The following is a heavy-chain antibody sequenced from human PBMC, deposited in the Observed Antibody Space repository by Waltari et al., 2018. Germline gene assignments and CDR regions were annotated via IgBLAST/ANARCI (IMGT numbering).Heavy chain of an antibody. J-gene: IGHJ5*02. CDR3: ARGPRPYCSGGSCYSSWFDP. CDR2: IYHSGGT. Sequence: EWIGEIYHSGGTNYNPSLKSRVTISVDKSKNQFSLKLSSVTAADTAVYYCARGPRPYCSGGSCYSSWFDPWGQGTLVTVSS. D-gene: IGHD2-15*01. V-gene: IGHV4-4*02.